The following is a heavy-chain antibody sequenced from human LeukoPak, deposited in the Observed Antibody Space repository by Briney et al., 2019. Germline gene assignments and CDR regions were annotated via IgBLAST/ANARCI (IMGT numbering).Heavy chain of an antibody. CDR2: IIPILGIA. V-gene: IGHV1-69*02. CDR3: ARVRSSTSLGWFDP. J-gene: IGHJ5*02. Sequence: SVKVSCKASGGTFTSYTISWVRQAPGQGLEWMGRIIPILGIANYAQKFQGRVTITADKSTSTAYMELSSLRSEDTAVYYCARVRSSTSLGWFDPWGQGTLVTVSS. D-gene: IGHD2-2*01. CDR1: GGTFTSYT.